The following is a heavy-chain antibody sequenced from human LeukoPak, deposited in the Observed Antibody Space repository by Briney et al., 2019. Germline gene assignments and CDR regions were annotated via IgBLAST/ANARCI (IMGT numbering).Heavy chain of an antibody. CDR3: ARDESPLGRWLVHGVY. Sequence: SVKVSCKASGGTSSSCAISWVRQAPGQGLEWMGGIIPIFGTANYAQKFQGRVTITADESTSTAYMELSSLRSEDTAVYYCARDESPLGRWLVHGVYWGQGTLVTVSS. V-gene: IGHV1-69*13. D-gene: IGHD6-19*01. J-gene: IGHJ4*02. CDR1: GGTSSSCA. CDR2: IIPIFGTA.